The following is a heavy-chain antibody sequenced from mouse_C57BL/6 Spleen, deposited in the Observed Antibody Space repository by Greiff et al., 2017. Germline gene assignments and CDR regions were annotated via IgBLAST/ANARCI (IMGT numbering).Heavy chain of an antibody. CDR1: GYAFSSSW. D-gene: IGHD1-1*01. V-gene: IGHV1-82*01. Sequence: VHLVESGPELVKPGASVKISCKASGYAFSSSWMNWVKQRPGKGLEWIGRIYPGDGDTNYNGKFKGKATLTADKSSSTAYMQLSSLTSEDSAVYFCARTTTGHFDYWGQGTTLTVSS. J-gene: IGHJ2*01. CDR3: ARTTTGHFDY. CDR2: IYPGDGDT.